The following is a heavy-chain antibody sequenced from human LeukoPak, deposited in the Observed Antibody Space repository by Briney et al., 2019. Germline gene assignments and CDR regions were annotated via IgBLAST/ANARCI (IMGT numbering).Heavy chain of an antibody. CDR1: GYTFTAYY. Sequence: ASVKVSCKASGYTFTAYYMHWVRQAPGQGLEWMGWINPNSGGTNYAQKFQGRVTMTRDTSISTAYMELSRLGSDDTAVYYCARQYSSSNYYYMDVWGKGTTVTVSS. J-gene: IGHJ6*03. CDR3: ARQYSSSNYYYMDV. CDR2: INPNSGGT. D-gene: IGHD6-6*01. V-gene: IGHV1-2*02.